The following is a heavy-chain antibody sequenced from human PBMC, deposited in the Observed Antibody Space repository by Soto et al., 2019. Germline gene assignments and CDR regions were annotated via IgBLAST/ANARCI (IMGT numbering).Heavy chain of an antibody. J-gene: IGHJ4*02. D-gene: IGHD6-19*01. CDR2: IIPIFGTA. CDR3: ARGRTYSSGWIDFDY. CDR1: GGTFSSYA. V-gene: IGHV1-69*13. Sequence: SVKVSCKASGGTFSSYAISWVRQAPGQGLEWMGGIIPIFGTANYAQKFQGRVTITADESTSTAYMELSSLRSEDTAVYYCARGRTYSSGWIDFDYWGQGTLVTVSS.